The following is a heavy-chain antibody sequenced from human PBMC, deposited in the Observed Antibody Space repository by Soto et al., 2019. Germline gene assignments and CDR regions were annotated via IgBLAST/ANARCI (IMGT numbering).Heavy chain of an antibody. CDR1: GYSFTSYW. CDR3: VLMDYYGSGSLMGGMDV. J-gene: IGHJ6*02. V-gene: IGHV5-51*01. CDR2: IYPGDSDT. D-gene: IGHD3-10*01. Sequence: PGESLKISCKGSGYSFTSYWIGWVRQMPGKGLECMGIIYPGDSDTRYSPSFQGQVTISADKSISTAYLQWSSLKASDTAMYYCVLMDYYGSGSLMGGMDVWGQGTTVTVSS.